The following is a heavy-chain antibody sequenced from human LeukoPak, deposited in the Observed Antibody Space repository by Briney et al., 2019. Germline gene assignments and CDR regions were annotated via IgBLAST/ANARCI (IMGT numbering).Heavy chain of an antibody. V-gene: IGHV1-2*06. Sequence: ASVKVSCKASGYTFTGYYMHWVRQAPGQGLEWMGRINPNSGGTNYAQKFQGRVTMTRDTSISTAYMELSSLRSEDTAVYYCAISPRSALDWFDPWGQGTLVTVSS. CDR1: GYTFTGYY. D-gene: IGHD3-16*01. CDR3: AISPRSALDWFDP. CDR2: INPNSGGT. J-gene: IGHJ5*02.